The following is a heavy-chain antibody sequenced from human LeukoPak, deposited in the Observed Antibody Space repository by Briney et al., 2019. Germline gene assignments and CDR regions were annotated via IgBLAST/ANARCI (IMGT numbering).Heavy chain of an antibody. D-gene: IGHD5-18*01. CDR2: INYSGST. CDR1: GGSISSYY. CDR3: ARHNPSTRIYSYGYGGWCDP. J-gene: IGHJ5*02. V-gene: IGHV4-59*08. Sequence: SETLSLTCTVSGGSISSYYWSWIRQPPGKGLEGIGYINYSGSTNYKPSLKSRITISLDTTKNQFSLNLSSVTAADTAVYYCARHNPSTRIYSYGYGGWCDPWGQGTLVTVSS.